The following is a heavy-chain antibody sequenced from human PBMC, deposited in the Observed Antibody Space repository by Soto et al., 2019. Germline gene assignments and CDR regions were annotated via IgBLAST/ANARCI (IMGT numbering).Heavy chain of an antibody. CDR2: IYYSVST. V-gene: IGHV4-39*01. Sequence: PSETLSLTCTVSGGSISSSSYYCRWIRQPRGKGLEWIGSIYYSVSTYYNPSLKSRVTISVDTSKNQFSLKLSSVTAADTAVYYCARAQGYNYYFEYWGQGTMVTVPS. CDR3: ARAQGYNYYFEY. D-gene: IGHD5-12*01. CDR1: GGSISSSSYY. J-gene: IGHJ4*02.